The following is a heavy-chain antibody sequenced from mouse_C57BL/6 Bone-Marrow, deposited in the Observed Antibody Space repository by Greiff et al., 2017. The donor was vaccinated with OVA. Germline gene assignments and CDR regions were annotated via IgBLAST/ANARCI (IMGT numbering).Heavy chain of an antibody. CDR1: GYSITSGYY. CDR2: ISYDGSN. V-gene: IGHV3-6*01. Sequence: EESGPGLVKPSQSLSLTCSVTGYSITSGYYWYWIRQFPGNKLEWMGYISYDGSNNYNPSLKNRISITRDTSKNQFFLKLNSVTTEDTATYYCARPSTMITTGIGAMDYWGQGTSVTVSS. D-gene: IGHD2-4*01. J-gene: IGHJ4*01. CDR3: ARPSTMITTGIGAMDY.